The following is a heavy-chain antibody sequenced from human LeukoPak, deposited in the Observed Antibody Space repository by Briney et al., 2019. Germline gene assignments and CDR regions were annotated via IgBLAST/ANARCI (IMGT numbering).Heavy chain of an antibody. V-gene: IGHV3-30*03. D-gene: IGHD3-16*01. Sequence: GGSLRLSCAAPGFTFSSYGMHWVRQAPGKGLEWVAVISYDGSNKYYADSVKGRFTISRDNGKNSLFLQMNSLRAADTAVYYCARWGDGKMFDYWGQGTLVTVSS. CDR3: ARWGDGKMFDY. J-gene: IGHJ4*02. CDR1: GFTFSSYG. CDR2: ISYDGSNK.